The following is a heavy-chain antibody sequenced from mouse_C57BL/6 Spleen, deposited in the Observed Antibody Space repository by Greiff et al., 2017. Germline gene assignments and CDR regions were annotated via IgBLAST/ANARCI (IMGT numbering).Heavy chain of an antibody. J-gene: IGHJ2*01. CDR2: ISGGGGNT. V-gene: IGHV5-9*01. Sequence: DVKLVESGGGLVKPGGSLKLSCAASGFTFSSYTMSWVRQTPEKRLEWVATISGGGGNTYYPDSVKGRFTISRDNAKNTLYLQMSSLRSEDTALYYCARPQLGEYFDYWGQGTTLTVSS. D-gene: IGHD4-1*02. CDR3: ARPQLGEYFDY. CDR1: GFTFSSYT.